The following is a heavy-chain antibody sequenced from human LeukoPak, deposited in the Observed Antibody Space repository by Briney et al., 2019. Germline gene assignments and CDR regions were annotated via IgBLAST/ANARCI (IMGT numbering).Heavy chain of an antibody. D-gene: IGHD5-12*01. Sequence: GGSLRLPCAASGFTFSSYSMNWVRQAPGKGLEWVSSISSSSSYIYYADSVKGRFTISRDNAKNSLYLQMNSLRAEDTAVYYCARIKSVVAPPDYWGQGTLVTVSS. V-gene: IGHV3-21*01. J-gene: IGHJ4*02. CDR2: ISSSSSYI. CDR1: GFTFSSYS. CDR3: ARIKSVVAPPDY.